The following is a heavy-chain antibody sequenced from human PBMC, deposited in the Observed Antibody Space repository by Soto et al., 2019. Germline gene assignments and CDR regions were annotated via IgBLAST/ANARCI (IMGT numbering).Heavy chain of an antibody. V-gene: IGHV4-39*01. CDR1: GGSISSSSYY. D-gene: IGHD6-19*01. CDR3: ARTGAGVRVAGTFDYYYGMDV. J-gene: IGHJ6*02. CDR2: IYYSGST. Sequence: QLQLQESGPGLVKPSETLSLTCTVSGGSISSSSYYWGWIRQPPGKGLEWIGSIYYSGSTYYNPSLKSRVTISVDTSKNQFSLKLSSVTAADTAVYYCARTGAGVRVAGTFDYYYGMDVWGQGTTVTVSS.